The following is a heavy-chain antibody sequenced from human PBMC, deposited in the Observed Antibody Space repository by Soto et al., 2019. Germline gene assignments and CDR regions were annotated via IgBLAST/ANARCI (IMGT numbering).Heavy chain of an antibody. Sequence: GGSLRLSCAASGFTFSTCRMMWVRQAPGKGLEWVANINQDGSERYYVDSVKGRFTISRDNAKNSLYLQMNSLRAEDTAVYYCVKDKRGSYWGQGTLVTVSS. CDR2: INQDGSER. CDR1: GFTFSTCR. CDR3: VKDKRGSY. V-gene: IGHV3-7*01. J-gene: IGHJ4*02. D-gene: IGHD3-10*01.